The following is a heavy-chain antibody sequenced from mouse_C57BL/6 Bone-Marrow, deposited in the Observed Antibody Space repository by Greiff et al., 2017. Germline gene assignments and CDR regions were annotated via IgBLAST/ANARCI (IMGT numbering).Heavy chain of an antibody. V-gene: IGHV5-6*01. CDR1: GFTFSSYG. J-gene: IGHJ2*01. CDR2: ISSGGSYT. CDR3: AREGFDY. Sequence: EVKLVESGGDLVKPGGSLKLSCAASGFTFSSYGMSWVRQTPEKRLEWVAIISSGGSYTYYPDSVKGRFTISRDNAKNTLYLQMSSLKSEDTAMYYCAREGFDYWGRGTALTVSA.